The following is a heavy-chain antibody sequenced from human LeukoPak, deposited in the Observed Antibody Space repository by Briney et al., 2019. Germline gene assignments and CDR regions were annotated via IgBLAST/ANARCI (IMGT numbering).Heavy chain of an antibody. CDR3: TTGSGGYTYGRSFDY. CDR2: INSDGSST. CDR1: GFTFSSYW. V-gene: IGHV3-74*01. D-gene: IGHD5-18*01. J-gene: IGHJ4*02. Sequence: GSLRLSRAASGFTFSSYWMHWVRQVPGKGLVWVSRINSDGSSTTYADSVKGRFTISRDDAKNTLYLQMNSLTAEDTAVYYCTTGSGGYTYGRSFDYWGQGTLVTVSS.